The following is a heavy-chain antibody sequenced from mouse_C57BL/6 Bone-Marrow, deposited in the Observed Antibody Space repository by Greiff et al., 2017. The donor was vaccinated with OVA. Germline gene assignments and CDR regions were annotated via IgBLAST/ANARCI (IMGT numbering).Heavy chain of an antibody. Sequence: VQLQQSGPELVKPGASVKISCKASGYTFTDYYMNWVKQSHGKSLEWIGDLNPNNGGTSYNQKFKGKATLTVDKSSSTAYMELRSLTSEDSAVYYCARESYDYDGYWYIDVGGTGTTVTVSS. J-gene: IGHJ1*03. V-gene: IGHV1-26*01. CDR2: LNPNNGGT. D-gene: IGHD2-4*01. CDR1: GYTFTDYY. CDR3: ARESYDYDGYWYIDV.